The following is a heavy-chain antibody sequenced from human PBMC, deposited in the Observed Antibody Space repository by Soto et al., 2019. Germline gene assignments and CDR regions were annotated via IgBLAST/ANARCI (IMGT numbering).Heavy chain of an antibody. Sequence: SETLSLTCAVYGGSFSGYYWSWIRQPPGKGLEWIGEINHSGSTNYNPSLKSRVTISVDTSKNQFSLKLSSVTAADTAVYYCGAARDAFDIWGQGTMVTVSS. CDR1: GGSFSGYY. V-gene: IGHV4-34*01. CDR2: INHSGST. J-gene: IGHJ3*02. CDR3: GAARDAFDI. D-gene: IGHD6-6*01.